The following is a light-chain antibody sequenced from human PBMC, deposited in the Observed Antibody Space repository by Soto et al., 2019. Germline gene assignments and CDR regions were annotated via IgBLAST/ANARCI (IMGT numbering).Light chain of an antibody. Sequence: QSVLTQPPSVSGSPGQSVAISCTGTSSGVGSFNRVSWYQQPPGTAPKLLIYEVSNRPSGVPDRFSGSKSGNTASLTISGLQAEDEADYYCNSYTSSSTYVFGTGTKVTVL. CDR2: EVS. V-gene: IGLV2-18*02. J-gene: IGLJ1*01. CDR1: SSGVGSFNR. CDR3: NSYTSSSTYV.